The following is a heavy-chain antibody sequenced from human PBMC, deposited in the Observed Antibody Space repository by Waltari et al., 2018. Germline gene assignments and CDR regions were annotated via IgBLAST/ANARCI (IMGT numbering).Heavy chain of an antibody. CDR3: ARLHFGNLGY. CDR1: GYSISSGYY. Sequence: QVQLQESGPGLVKPSETLSLTCAVSGYSISSGYYWGWIRQPPGKGLEWIGSIYHSGSTYYNPSLKIRVTISVDTSKNQFSLKLSSVTAADTAVYYCARLHFGNLGYWGQGTLVTVSS. D-gene: IGHD3-10*01. CDR2: IYHSGST. V-gene: IGHV4-38-2*01. J-gene: IGHJ4*02.